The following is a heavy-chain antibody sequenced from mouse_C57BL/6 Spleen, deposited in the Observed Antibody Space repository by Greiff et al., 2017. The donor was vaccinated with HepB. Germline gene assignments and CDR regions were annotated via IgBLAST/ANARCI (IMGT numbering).Heavy chain of an antibody. CDR2: IYPRSGNT. J-gene: IGHJ3*01. CDR3: ACYYGSPSY. V-gene: IGHV1-81*01. D-gene: IGHD1-1*01. CDR1: GYTFTSYG. Sequence: VQLQQSGAELARPGASVKLSCKASGYTFTSYGISWVKQRTGQGLEWIGEIYPRSGNTYYNEKFKGKATLTEDKSSSTAYMELRRLTSEDSAVYCCACYYGSPSYWGQGTLVTVSA.